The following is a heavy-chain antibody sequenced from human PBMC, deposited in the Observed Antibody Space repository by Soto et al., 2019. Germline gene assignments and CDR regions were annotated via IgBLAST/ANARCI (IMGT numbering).Heavy chain of an antibody. CDR3: AREGGGYRFYD. V-gene: IGHV4-59*01. CDR1: GTSFGTYY. Sequence: SETLSLTCAVSGTSFGTYYWSWIRQPPGKGLEWIGYIFYSGHLKYNPSLKSRLTISVDPPKNQISLRLTSVTAADTAVYYCAREGGGYRFYDWGQGALVTVSS. J-gene: IGHJ4*02. CDR2: IFYSGHL. D-gene: IGHD1-26*01.